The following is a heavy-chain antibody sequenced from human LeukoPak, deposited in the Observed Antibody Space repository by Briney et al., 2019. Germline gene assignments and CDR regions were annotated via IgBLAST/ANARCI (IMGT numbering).Heavy chain of an antibody. CDR3: AKHYGSGSYYNYFAY. CDR2: ISDSSGRT. V-gene: IGHV3-23*01. CDR1: GFSFSSYA. D-gene: IGHD3-10*01. J-gene: IGHJ4*02. Sequence: GGSLRLSCAASGFSFSSYALSWVRQAPGRGLEWVSAISDSSGRTYYADFVKGRFTISRDNSENTLFLQMSSLRAEDTATYCCAKHYGSGSYYNYFAYCGQGTLVSVSS.